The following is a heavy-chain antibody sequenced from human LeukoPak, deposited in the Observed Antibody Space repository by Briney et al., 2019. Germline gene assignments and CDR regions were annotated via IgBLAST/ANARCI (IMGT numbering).Heavy chain of an antibody. J-gene: IGHJ3*02. CDR2: ISASGGTT. V-gene: IGHV3-23*01. CDR1: GFTFSTYT. Sequence: PGGSLRLSCAASGFTFSTYTMSWVRQAPGKGLEWVSRISASGGTTYDADSVKGRFTISRDNSKDTLYLQMNSLRAEDAAVYYCAKDGGCSSTSCYTDAFDIWGQGTMVTVSS. D-gene: IGHD2-2*01. CDR3: AKDGGCSSTSCYTDAFDI.